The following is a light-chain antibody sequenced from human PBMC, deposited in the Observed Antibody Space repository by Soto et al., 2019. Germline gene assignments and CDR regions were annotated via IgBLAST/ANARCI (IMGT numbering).Light chain of an antibody. CDR3: QQYFGSPYT. Sequence: SVLTQSPGTLSLFPGEGATLSCRTSQSISSTYSAWYQQRPGQAPRLLIYAASSRATGIPDRFSGSGSGTDFTLTISRLVPEDFAVYYCQQYFGSPYTFGQGTKVDIK. CDR1: QSISSTY. CDR2: AAS. V-gene: IGKV3-20*01. J-gene: IGKJ2*01.